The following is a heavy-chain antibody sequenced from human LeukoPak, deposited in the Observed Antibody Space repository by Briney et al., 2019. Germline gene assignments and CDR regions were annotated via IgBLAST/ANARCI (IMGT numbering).Heavy chain of an antibody. V-gene: IGHV4-39*02. Sequence: PSETLSLTCIVSGGSITSPEFYWGWIRQSPEKGLEWIANVYYSGSTYYNPSRQSRVTISIDTSKSHFSLKLTSMTAADTAVYYCASLPFRYYYYMDVWGKGTAVTVSS. CDR2: VYYSGST. D-gene: IGHD2/OR15-2a*01. CDR3: ASLPFRYYYYMDV. J-gene: IGHJ6*03. CDR1: GGSITSPEFY.